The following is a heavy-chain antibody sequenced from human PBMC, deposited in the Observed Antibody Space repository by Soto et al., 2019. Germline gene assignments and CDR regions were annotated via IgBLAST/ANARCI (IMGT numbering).Heavy chain of an antibody. Sequence: LRLSCAASGFTFSSYEMNWVRQAPGKGLEWVSYISSSGSTIYYADSVKGRFTISRDNAKNPLYLQMNSLRAEDTAVYYCARYGGSPDYWGQGTLVTVSS. J-gene: IGHJ4*02. CDR1: GFTFSSYE. CDR2: ISSSGSTI. D-gene: IGHD2-15*01. CDR3: ARYGGSPDY. V-gene: IGHV3-48*03.